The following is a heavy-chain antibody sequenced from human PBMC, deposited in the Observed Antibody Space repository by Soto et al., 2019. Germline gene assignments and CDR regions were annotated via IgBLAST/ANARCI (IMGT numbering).Heavy chain of an antibody. CDR3: EGRDDPFHV. J-gene: IGHJ3*01. CDR2: IWHDGSQK. CDR1: GLTFSNYG. Sequence: QVQLVESGGGVVQPERSLRLSCVATGLTFSNYGIHWVRQAPGRGLEWVAVIWHDGSQKYSADSVRGRFTISRDNSKNTVYLQMNSLKAAATAVYYCEGRDDPFHVWGQGTMVTVSS. V-gene: IGHV3-33*01.